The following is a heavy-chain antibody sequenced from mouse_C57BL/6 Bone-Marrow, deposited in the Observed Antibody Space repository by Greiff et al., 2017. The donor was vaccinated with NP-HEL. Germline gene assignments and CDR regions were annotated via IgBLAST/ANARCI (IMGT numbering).Heavy chain of an antibody. CDR2: IDPSDSYT. J-gene: IGHJ3*01. Sequence: QVQLQQPGAELVRPGTSVKLSCKASGYTFTSYWMHWVKQRPGQGLEWIGVIDPSDSYTNYNQKFKGKATLTVDTSSSTAYMQLSTLASEDSAVLCCARVSTMGKWFAYGGQGNLIPVTA. CDR3: ARVSTMGKWFAY. CDR1: GYTFTSYW. D-gene: IGHD2-1*01. V-gene: IGHV1-59*01.